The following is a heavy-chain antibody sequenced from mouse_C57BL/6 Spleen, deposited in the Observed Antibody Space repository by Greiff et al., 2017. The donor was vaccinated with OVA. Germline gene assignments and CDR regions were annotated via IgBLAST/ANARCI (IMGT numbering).Heavy chain of an antibody. CDR2: IDPSDSYT. V-gene: IGHV1-69*01. CDR1: GYTFTSYW. D-gene: IGHD2-1*01. Sequence: QVQLQQPGAELVMPGASVKLSCKASGYTFTSYWMHWVKQRPGQGLEWIGEIDPSDSYTNYNQKFKGKSTLTVDKSSSTAYMQLSSLTSEDSAVYYCARRLLMDFDDWGQGTTLTVSS. CDR3: ARRLLMDFDD. J-gene: IGHJ2*01.